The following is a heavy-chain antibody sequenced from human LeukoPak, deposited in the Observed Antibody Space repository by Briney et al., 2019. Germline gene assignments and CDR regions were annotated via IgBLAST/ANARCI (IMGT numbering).Heavy chain of an antibody. CDR3: ARDRYSSSSLFDY. J-gene: IGHJ4*02. Sequence: GGSLRLSCAASGFTFSSYAMSWVRQAPGKGLEWVAVISYDGSNKYYADSVKGRFTISRDNSKNTLYLQMSSLRAEDTAVYYCARDRYSSSSLFDYWGQGTLVTVSS. V-gene: IGHV3-30*03. CDR1: GFTFSSYA. D-gene: IGHD6-6*01. CDR2: ISYDGSNK.